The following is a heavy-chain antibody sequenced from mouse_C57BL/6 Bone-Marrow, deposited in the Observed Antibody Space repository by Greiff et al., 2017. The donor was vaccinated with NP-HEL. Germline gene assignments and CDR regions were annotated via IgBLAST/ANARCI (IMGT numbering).Heavy chain of an antibody. V-gene: IGHV10-1*01. Sequence: EVQVVESGGGLVQPKGSLKLSCAASGFSFNTYAMNWVRQAPGKGLEWVARIRSKSNNYATYYANSVKDRFTISRDDSESMLYLQMNNLKTEDTAMYYCVRQHMNYSYAMDYWGQGTSVTVSS. CDR1: GFSFNTYA. J-gene: IGHJ4*01. CDR2: IRSKSNNYAT. D-gene: IGHD1-1*01. CDR3: VRQHMNYSYAMDY.